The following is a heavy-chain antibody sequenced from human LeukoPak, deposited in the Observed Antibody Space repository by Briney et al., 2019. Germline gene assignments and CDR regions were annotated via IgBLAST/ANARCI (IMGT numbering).Heavy chain of an antibody. CDR1: GFTVSSNY. Sequence: PGGSLRLSCAASGFTVSSNYMSWVHQAPGKGLEWVSVIYSGGSTYYADSVKGRFTISRDNSKNTLYLQMNSLRAEDTAVYYCARHKAARYFDYWGQGTLVTVSS. V-gene: IGHV3-53*01. CDR3: ARHKAARYFDY. J-gene: IGHJ4*02. CDR2: IYSGGST. D-gene: IGHD6-6*01.